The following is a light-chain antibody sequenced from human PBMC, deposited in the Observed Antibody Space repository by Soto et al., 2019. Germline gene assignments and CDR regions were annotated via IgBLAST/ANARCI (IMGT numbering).Light chain of an antibody. CDR1: QDFSNY. CDR2: DAS. Sequence: DIQMTQSPSSLSASVGDRVTITCQASQDFSNYLNWYQQKPGKAPKLLIYDASNLETGVPSRFSGSGSGTDFTFTISSLQPEDIATYYCQQYDNLVFTFGPGTKVDIK. J-gene: IGKJ3*01. CDR3: QQYDNLVFT. V-gene: IGKV1-33*01.